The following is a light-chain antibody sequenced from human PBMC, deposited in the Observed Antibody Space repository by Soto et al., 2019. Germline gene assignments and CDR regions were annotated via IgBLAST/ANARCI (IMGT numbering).Light chain of an antibody. Sequence: DIQMTQSTSSLSASVGDRVTITCRASQSISSYLNWYQQKPGKAPKLLIYAASSLQSGVPSRFSGSGSGTDFTLTTSNLQPEDFATYYCQQSYSTLWTFGQGTKVDIK. V-gene: IGKV1-39*01. CDR1: QSISSY. CDR3: QQSYSTLWT. J-gene: IGKJ1*01. CDR2: AAS.